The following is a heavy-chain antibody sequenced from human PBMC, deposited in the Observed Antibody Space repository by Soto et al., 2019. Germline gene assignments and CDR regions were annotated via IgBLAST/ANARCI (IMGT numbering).Heavy chain of an antibody. CDR1: GFSFRNYA. CDR2: IWYEGKTT. J-gene: IGHJ4*01. Sequence: QVQLVETGGGVVQPGKSLRLSCAASGFSFRNYAIHWVRQAPGKGLEWVAVIWYEGKTTYYADSVKGRFNISRDNSKNTLYLQMHKVRAEDTAGYYCARDSLIKIGAPRCFDYWGRGPLVSVSS. CDR3: ARDSLIKIGAPRCFDY. V-gene: IGHV3-33*01.